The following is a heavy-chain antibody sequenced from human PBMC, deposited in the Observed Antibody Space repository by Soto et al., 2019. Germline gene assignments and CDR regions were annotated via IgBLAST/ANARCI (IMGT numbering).Heavy chain of an antibody. V-gene: IGHV4-61*01. CDR1: GGSVSSGSYY. CDR3: ARFQHQLPQIDINWFDP. Sequence: SETLSLTCTVSGGSVSSGSYYWSWIRQPPGKGLEWIGYIYYSGSTNYNPSLKSRVTISVDTSKNQFPLKLSSVTAADTAVYYCARFQHQLPQIDINWFDPWGQGTLVTVSS. J-gene: IGHJ5*02. CDR2: IYYSGST. D-gene: IGHD2-2*01.